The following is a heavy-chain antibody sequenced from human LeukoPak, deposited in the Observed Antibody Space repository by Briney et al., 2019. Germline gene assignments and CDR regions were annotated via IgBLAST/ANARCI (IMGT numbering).Heavy chain of an antibody. D-gene: IGHD4-17*01. CDR1: GYAFTGYY. Sequence: ASVKVSCKASGYAFTGYYMHWVRQAPGQGLEWMGWINPNSGGTSYAQKFQGRVTMTRDTSISTAYMELSRLRSDDTAVYYCARAGRDSNTMTTFDYWGQGTLVTVSS. CDR2: INPNSGGT. CDR3: ARAGRDSNTMTTFDY. V-gene: IGHV1-2*02. J-gene: IGHJ4*02.